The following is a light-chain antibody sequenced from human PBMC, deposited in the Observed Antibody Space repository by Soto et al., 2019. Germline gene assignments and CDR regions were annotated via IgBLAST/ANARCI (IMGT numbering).Light chain of an antibody. J-gene: IGKJ1*01. CDR1: QNIGDR. V-gene: IGKV1-5*01. CDR2: DVS. Sequence: DIQMTQYPSTVSASVGDRVTITCRASQNIGDRLAWYQQKPGQAPQVLIYDVSTLESGFPSRYSGSGSGTDFTVTISSRQTDDFAKYQLQQDISYPWTFGPGTKVQIK. CDR3: QQDISYPWT.